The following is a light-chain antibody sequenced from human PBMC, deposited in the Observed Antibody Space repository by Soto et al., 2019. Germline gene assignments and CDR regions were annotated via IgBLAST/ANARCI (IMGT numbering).Light chain of an antibody. V-gene: IGKV1-33*01. J-gene: IGKJ2*01. CDR1: QGINDY. Sequence: DIPMTQSPSSLSASVGDRVTITCQASQGINDYLNWYQQRPGKAPNLLIYDASNLETGVPSRFSGSGSGTNFTFTISSLQPEDLATYYCQQYFTLPYTFGQGTKLKIK. CDR2: DAS. CDR3: QQYFTLPYT.